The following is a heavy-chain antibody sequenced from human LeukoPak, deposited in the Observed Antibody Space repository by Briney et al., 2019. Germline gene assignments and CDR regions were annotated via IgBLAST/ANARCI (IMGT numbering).Heavy chain of an antibody. CDR1: GFTFSSYE. D-gene: IGHD1-7*01. J-gene: IGHJ4*02. CDR2: ISTSGSTI. Sequence: PGGSLRLSCAASGFTFSSYEFNWVRQAPGKGPEWVSYISTSGSTIYYADSVKGRFTFSRDNARNSLYLQMNSLRAEDTAVYYCASTNWHYVYWGQGTLVTVSS. V-gene: IGHV3-48*03. CDR3: ASTNWHYVY.